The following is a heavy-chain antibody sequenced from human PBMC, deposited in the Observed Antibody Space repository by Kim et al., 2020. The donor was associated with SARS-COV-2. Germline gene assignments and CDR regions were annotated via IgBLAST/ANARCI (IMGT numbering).Heavy chain of an antibody. CDR2: T. Sequence: TDYNPSLASRVTISLDASKNQFSLGLNSVTAADTAVYYCASDDGEGWLEPWGQGTLVTVSS. J-gene: IGHJ5*02. V-gene: IGHV4-34*01. CDR3: ASDDGEGWLEP. D-gene: IGHD3-3*01.